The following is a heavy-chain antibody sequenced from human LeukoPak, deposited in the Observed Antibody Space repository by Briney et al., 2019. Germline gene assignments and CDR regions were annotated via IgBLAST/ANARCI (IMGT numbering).Heavy chain of an antibody. Sequence: SETLSLTCSVSGASVGSAGYHWSWIRQPPGGGLEWVGYVYYVSSTNYNPSLKSRVTMSVDPSRDQFSLKLNSVTAADTAVYYCARTQSQSGSYRYYYGYWGQGTPVTVSS. CDR3: ARTQSQSGSYRYYYGY. V-gene: IGHV4-61*08. D-gene: IGHD1-26*01. CDR1: GASVGSAGYH. J-gene: IGHJ4*02. CDR2: VYYVSST.